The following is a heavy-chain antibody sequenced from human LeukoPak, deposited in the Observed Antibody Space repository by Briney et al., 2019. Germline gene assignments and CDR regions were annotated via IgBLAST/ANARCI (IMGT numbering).Heavy chain of an antibody. J-gene: IGHJ3*02. CDR2: IYSGGST. CDR1: GFTFSTYA. V-gene: IGHV3-53*01. D-gene: IGHD3-22*01. Sequence: GGSLRLSCGASGFTFSTYAMNWVRQAPGKGLEWVSVIYSGGSTFYADSVEGRFTISRDNSNNTLYLQMNSLRAEDTAMYYCAREYYDNSGGGDAFDIWGPGTMVAVSS. CDR3: AREYYDNSGGGDAFDI.